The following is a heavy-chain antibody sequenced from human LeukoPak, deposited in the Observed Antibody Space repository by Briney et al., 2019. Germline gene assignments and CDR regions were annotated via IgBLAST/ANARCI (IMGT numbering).Heavy chain of an antibody. J-gene: IGHJ3*02. D-gene: IGHD5/OR15-5a*01. CDR2: IYYSGST. Sequence: PSETLSLTCTVSGGSISSYYWSWIRQPPGKGLEWIGYIYYSGSTNYSPSLKSRVTISVDTSKNQFSLKLSSVTAADTAVYYCAKSKTSLDAFDIWGQGTMVTVSS. CDR1: GGSISSYY. CDR3: AKSKTSLDAFDI. V-gene: IGHV4-59*08.